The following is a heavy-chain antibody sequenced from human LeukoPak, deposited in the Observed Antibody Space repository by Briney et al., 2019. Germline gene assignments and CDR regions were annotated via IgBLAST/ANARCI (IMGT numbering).Heavy chain of an antibody. CDR3: ARHTPLRFLEWLPPNYYYGMDV. V-gene: IGHV5-51*01. CDR2: IYPGDSDR. CDR1: GYSFTTNW. Sequence: GESLKISCKGSGYSFTTNWIGWVRQMPGRGLEWVGVIYPGDSDRRHSPSFQGHVTISADKSISTAYLQWSSLKASDTAMYYCARHTPLRFLEWLPPNYYYGMDVWGQGTTVTVSS. J-gene: IGHJ6*02. D-gene: IGHD3-3*01.